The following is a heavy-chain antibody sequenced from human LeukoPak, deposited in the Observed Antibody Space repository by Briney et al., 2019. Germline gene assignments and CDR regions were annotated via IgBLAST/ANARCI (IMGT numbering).Heavy chain of an antibody. CDR1: GFTFSSYW. D-gene: IGHD6-13*01. V-gene: IGHV3-74*01. CDR3: AREIAAAGIGVCDY. CDR2: INSDGSRT. Sequence: PGGSLRLSCAASGFTFSSYWMHWVRQAPGKGLVWVSRINSDGSRTTYADSVKGRFTISRDNAKNTVYLQMNSLRAEDTAVYYCAREIAAAGIGVCDYWGQGTLVTVSS. J-gene: IGHJ4*02.